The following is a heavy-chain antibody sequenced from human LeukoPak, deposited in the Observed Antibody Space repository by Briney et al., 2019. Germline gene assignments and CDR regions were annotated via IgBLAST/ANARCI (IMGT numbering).Heavy chain of an antibody. J-gene: IGHJ5*02. CDR2: ISSSSSYI. V-gene: IGHV3-21*01. CDR1: GFTFSSYS. Sequence: PGGSLRLSCAASGFTFSSYSMNWVRQAPGKGLEWVSSISSSSSYIYYADSVKGRFTISRDNAKNSLYLQMNSLRAEDTAVYYCARNPTTGTYWFDPWGQGTLVTVSS. D-gene: IGHD1-1*01. CDR3: ARNPTTGTYWFDP.